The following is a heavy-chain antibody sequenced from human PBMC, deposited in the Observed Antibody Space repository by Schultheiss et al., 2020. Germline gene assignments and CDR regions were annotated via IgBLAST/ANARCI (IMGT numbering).Heavy chain of an antibody. CDR1: GGSISSGGYY. D-gene: IGHD5-24*01. V-gene: IGHV4-31*03. CDR3: ARGDGFNPD. CDR2: IYYSGST. Sequence: SETLSLTCTVSGGSISSGGYYWSWIRQHPGKGLEWIGYIYYSGSTYYNPSLKSRVTISVDTSKNQFSLKLSSVTTADTAVYFCARGDGFNPDWGQGTLVTVYS. J-gene: IGHJ4*02.